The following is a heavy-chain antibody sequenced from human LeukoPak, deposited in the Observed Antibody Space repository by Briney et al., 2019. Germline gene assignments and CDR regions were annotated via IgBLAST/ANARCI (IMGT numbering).Heavy chain of an antibody. D-gene: IGHD3-10*01. CDR3: ARVFGSGIFDY. Sequence: GSLRLSCAASGFIFNSYTMTWVRQIPGKGLEWVSSITSSSTYIYYTDSLKGRFTISRDNAKNSLYLQMNSLRAEDTAMYYCARVFGSGIFDYWGQGTLVTVSS. V-gene: IGHV3-21*01. CDR1: GFIFNSYT. J-gene: IGHJ4*02. CDR2: ITSSSTYI.